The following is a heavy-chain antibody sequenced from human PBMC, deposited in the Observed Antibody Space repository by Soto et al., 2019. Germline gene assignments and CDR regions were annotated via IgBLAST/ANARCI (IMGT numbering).Heavy chain of an antibody. CDR3: ARDNGLAGSFDP. CDR1: GLTFSSYS. D-gene: IGHD6-13*01. CDR2: ITSSSTTI. V-gene: IGHV3-48*02. Sequence: LRLSCAASGLTFSSYSMNWVRQAPGKGLEWISYITSSSTTIYYADSVKGRFTISRDNAKNSLYLQMNSLRDEDTAVYYCARDNGLAGSFDPWGQGTLVTVSS. J-gene: IGHJ5*02.